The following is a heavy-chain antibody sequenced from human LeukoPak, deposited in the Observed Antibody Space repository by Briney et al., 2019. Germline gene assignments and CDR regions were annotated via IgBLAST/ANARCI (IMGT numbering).Heavy chain of an antibody. CDR1: GFTSSKYA. D-gene: IGHD2-2*02. CDR3: AKKRIPRCYSDMDY. J-gene: IGHJ4*02. CDR2: ISGSGDST. Sequence: GGSLRLSCAVSGFTSSKYAITWVRQAPGRGLEWVSVISGSGDSTYYADSVKGRFTISRDTSKNTLYLQLSSVRAEDMAVYYCAKKRIPRCYSDMDYWGQGTLVTVSS. V-gene: IGHV3-23*01.